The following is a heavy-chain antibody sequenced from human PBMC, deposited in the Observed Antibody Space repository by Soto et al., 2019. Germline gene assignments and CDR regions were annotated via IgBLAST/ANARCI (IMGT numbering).Heavy chain of an antibody. CDR2: INAGNGNT. CDR3: ARSIVVVTALDY. V-gene: IGHV1-3*01. Sequence: GASVKVSCKASGYTFTSYAMHWVRQAPGQRLEWMGWINAGNGNTKYSQKFQGRVTITRDTSASTAYMELNSLRSEDTAVYYCARSIVVVTALDYWGQGTLLTVSS. D-gene: IGHD2-21*02. J-gene: IGHJ4*02. CDR1: GYTFTSYA.